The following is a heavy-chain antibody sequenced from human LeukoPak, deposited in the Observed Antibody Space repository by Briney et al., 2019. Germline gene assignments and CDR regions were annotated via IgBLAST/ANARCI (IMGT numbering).Heavy chain of an antibody. CDR1: GFAFSSYA. CDR2: ISGSGGST. V-gene: IGHV3-23*01. D-gene: IGHD3-22*01. Sequence: PGGSLRLSCAASGFAFSSYAMSWVRQAPGKGLEWVSAISGSGGSTYYADSVKGRFTISRDNSKNTLYLQMNSLRAEDTAVYYCAKTPRYYYDSSGYYSIFDYWGQGTLVTVSS. J-gene: IGHJ4*02. CDR3: AKTPRYYYDSSGYYSIFDY.